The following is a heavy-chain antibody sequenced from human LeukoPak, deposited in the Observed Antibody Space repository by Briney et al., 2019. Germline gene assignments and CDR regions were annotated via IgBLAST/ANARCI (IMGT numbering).Heavy chain of an antibody. CDR1: GFTISTNY. J-gene: IGHJ4*02. D-gene: IGHD3-22*01. V-gene: IGHV3-53*01. CDR2: MYTGGST. CDR3: ARAQFYYDSSGYPYFDG. Sequence: GGSLRLSCAASGFTISTNYMSWVRQAPGQGLEWVSVMYTGGSTYYADSAKGRFTISRDNSKNTLYLQMHSLRAEDTALYYCARAQFYYDSSGYPYFDGWGQGALVTVSS.